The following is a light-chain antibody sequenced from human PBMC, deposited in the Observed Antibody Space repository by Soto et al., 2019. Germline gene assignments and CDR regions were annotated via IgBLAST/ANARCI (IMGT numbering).Light chain of an antibody. J-gene: IGKJ4*01. V-gene: IGKV3-11*01. Sequence: EIVLTQSPATLSLSPGESATLSCRASQSVSSYLAWYQQKPGQAPRLLIYDASNRATGIPARFSGSGSGTDFTLTISSLEPEDFAVYYCQQRSNWPPLTFGGGTKWIS. CDR1: QSVSSY. CDR3: QQRSNWPPLT. CDR2: DAS.